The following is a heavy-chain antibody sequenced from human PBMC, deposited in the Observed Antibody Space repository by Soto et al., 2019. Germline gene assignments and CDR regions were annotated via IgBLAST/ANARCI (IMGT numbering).Heavy chain of an antibody. V-gene: IGHV3-23*01. CDR1: GVTFSSYA. J-gene: IGHJ6*03. Sequence: GGSLRLSCAASGVTFSSYAMSWVRQAPGKGLEWVSAISGSGGNTYYADSVKGRFTISRDNPKNTLYLQMNSLRAEDTAVYYCAKGAWNYYNYYYMDVWGKGTKVTVSS. CDR3: AKGAWNYYNYYYMDV. CDR2: ISGSGGNT.